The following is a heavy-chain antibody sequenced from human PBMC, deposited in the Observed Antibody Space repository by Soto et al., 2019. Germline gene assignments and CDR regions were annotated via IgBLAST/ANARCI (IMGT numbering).Heavy chain of an antibody. J-gene: IGHJ4*02. CDR2: ISGSGGGT. V-gene: IGHV3-23*01. Sequence: EVQLLESGGGLVQPGGSLRLSCAASGFTFSSYAMSWVRQAPGKGLEWVSAISGSGGGTYYADSVKGRFTISRDNSKNPLYLLMNSLRAEDTAVYYCAKAAYGSGTYRPPVSGDYWGQGTLVTVSS. D-gene: IGHD3-10*01. CDR1: GFTFSSYA. CDR3: AKAAYGSGTYRPPVSGDY.